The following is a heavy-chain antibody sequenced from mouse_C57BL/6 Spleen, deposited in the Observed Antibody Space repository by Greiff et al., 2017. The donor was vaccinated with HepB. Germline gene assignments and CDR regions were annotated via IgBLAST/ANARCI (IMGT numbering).Heavy chain of an antibody. CDR2: IDPSDSET. V-gene: IGHV1-52*01. D-gene: IGHD3-2*02. Sequence: QVQLQQPGAELVRPGSSVKLSCKASGYTFTSYWMHWVKQRPIQGLEWIGNIDPSDSETHYNQKFKDKATLTVDKSSSTAYMQLSSLTSEDSAVYYGARDSSGPYYAMDYWGQGTSVTVAS. J-gene: IGHJ4*01. CDR1: GYTFTSYW. CDR3: ARDSSGPYYAMDY.